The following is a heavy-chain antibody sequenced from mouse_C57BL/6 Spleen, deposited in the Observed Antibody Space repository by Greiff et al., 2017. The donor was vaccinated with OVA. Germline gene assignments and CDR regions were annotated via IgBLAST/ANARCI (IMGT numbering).Heavy chain of an antibody. J-gene: IGHJ2*01. V-gene: IGHV1-26*01. CDR1: GYTFTDYY. CDR3: AKVYGSSYGVDYFDY. D-gene: IGHD1-1*01. Sequence: VQLQQSGPELVKPGASVKISCKASGYTFTDYYMNWVKQSHGKSLEWIGDINPNNGGTSYNQKFKGKATLTVDKSSSTAYMELRSLTSEDSAVYYCAKVYGSSYGVDYFDYWGQGTTLTVSS. CDR2: INPNNGGT.